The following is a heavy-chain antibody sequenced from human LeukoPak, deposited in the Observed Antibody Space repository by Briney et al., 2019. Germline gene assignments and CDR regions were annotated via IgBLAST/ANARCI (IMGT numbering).Heavy chain of an antibody. Sequence: PSETLSLTCTVSGGSISSTTYYWGWIRQHPEKGLEWIGYIYYSGSTYYNPSLKSRVTISVDTSKNQFSLKLSSVTAADTAVYYCARDRRVVDPWGQGTLVTVSS. CDR2: IYYSGST. CDR1: GGSISSTTYY. V-gene: IGHV4-31*03. J-gene: IGHJ5*02. CDR3: ARDRRVVDP. D-gene: IGHD2-15*01.